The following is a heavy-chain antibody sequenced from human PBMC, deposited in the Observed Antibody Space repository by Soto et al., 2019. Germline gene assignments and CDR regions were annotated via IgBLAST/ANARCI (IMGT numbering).Heavy chain of an antibody. CDR3: ARGQEGDY. J-gene: IGHJ4*01. V-gene: IGHV3-30-3*01. CDR1: GFTFSSYA. Sequence: QVQLVESGGGVVQPGRSLRLSCAASGFTFSSYAMHWVRQAPGKGLEWVAVISYDGSNKYYADSVKGRFTISRDNSKNTLYLQMNSLRAEDTAVYYCARGQEGDYWGHGTLVTVSS. CDR2: ISYDGSNK.